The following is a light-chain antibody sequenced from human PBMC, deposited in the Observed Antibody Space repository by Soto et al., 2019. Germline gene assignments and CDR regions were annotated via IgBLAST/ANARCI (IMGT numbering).Light chain of an antibody. Sequence: SYELTQPPSVSVSPGQTASITCSGAKLGDKYACWYQQKPGQSHVLVIYQDSKRPSGIPERFSGSNSRNTATLTISGTQAMDEADYYCQAWDSSTYVFGTGTKLTVL. J-gene: IGLJ1*01. V-gene: IGLV3-1*01. CDR3: QAWDSSTYV. CDR1: KLGDKY. CDR2: QDS.